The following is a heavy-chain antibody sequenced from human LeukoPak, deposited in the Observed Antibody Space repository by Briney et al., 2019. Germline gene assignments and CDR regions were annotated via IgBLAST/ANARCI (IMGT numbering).Heavy chain of an antibody. Sequence: GGSLRLSCAASGFTFSGSAMHWVRQAPGKGLEWVAFIRYDGSNKYYADSVKGRFTISRDNAKNSLYLQMNSLRAEDTAVYYCARVGPWVTPDYYYYYMDVWGKGTTVTVSS. D-gene: IGHD5-18*01. CDR2: IRYDGSNK. J-gene: IGHJ6*03. CDR3: ARVGPWVTPDYYYYYMDV. CDR1: GFTFSGSA. V-gene: IGHV3-30*02.